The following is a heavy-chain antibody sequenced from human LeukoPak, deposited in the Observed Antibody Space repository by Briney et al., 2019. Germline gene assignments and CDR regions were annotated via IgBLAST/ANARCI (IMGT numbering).Heavy chain of an antibody. D-gene: IGHD7-27*01. J-gene: IGHJ6*02. Sequence: GGSLRLSCAASGFTFSSYAMPWVRQAPGKVLEWVAVISYDGSNKYYADSVKGRFTISRDNSKNTLYLQMNSLRAEDTAVYYCARDVWGYYYYGMDVWGQGTTVTVSS. CDR2: ISYDGSNK. V-gene: IGHV3-30-3*01. CDR3: ARDVWGYYYYGMDV. CDR1: GFTFSSYA.